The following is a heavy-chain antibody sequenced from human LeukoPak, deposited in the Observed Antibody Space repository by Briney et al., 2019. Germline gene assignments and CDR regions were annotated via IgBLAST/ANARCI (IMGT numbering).Heavy chain of an antibody. Sequence: PGGSLRLSCAASGFTFDDYGMSWVRQAPGKGLEWVSNINWNGGRTVYADSVKGRFTISRDNAKNSLYLRMNSLRAEDTAVYYCARDDDSMDVWGKGTTVTVSS. CDR1: GFTFDDYG. CDR3: ARDDDSMDV. CDR2: INWNGGRT. J-gene: IGHJ6*04. V-gene: IGHV3-20*04. D-gene: IGHD3-3*01.